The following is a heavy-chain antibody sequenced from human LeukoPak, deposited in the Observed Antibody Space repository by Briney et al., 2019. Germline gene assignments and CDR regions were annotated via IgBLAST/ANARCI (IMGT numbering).Heavy chain of an antibody. CDR3: ARLVLPYDFWSGYYALSQAVAGYFDY. Sequence: KASETLSLTCAVYGGSFSGYYWSWIRQPPGKGLEWIGEINHSGSTNYNPSLKSRVTISVDTSKNQFSLKLSSVTAADTAVYYCARLVLPYDFWSGYYALSQAVAGYFDYWGQGTLVTVSS. J-gene: IGHJ4*02. V-gene: IGHV4-34*01. CDR1: GGSFSGYY. CDR2: INHSGST. D-gene: IGHD3-3*01.